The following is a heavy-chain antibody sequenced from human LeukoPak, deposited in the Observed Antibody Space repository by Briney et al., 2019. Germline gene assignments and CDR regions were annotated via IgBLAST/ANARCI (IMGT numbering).Heavy chain of an antibody. D-gene: IGHD1-1*01. Sequence: SETLSLTCTVSGVSISSYYWSWIRQPPGEGLEWIGYISNSGSTNFNPSLKSRVTISVDTSKNQLSLKLNSVTAADTAVYHCVRLQPNTGEWAFDIWGQGTMVSVSS. J-gene: IGHJ3*02. CDR2: ISNSGST. V-gene: IGHV4-59*01. CDR3: VRLQPNTGEWAFDI. CDR1: GVSISSYY.